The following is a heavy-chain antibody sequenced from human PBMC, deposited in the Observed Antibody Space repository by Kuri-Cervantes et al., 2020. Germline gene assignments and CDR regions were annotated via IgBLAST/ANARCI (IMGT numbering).Heavy chain of an antibody. V-gene: IGHV4-61*01. CDR1: GGSVSSGSYY. D-gene: IGHD3-3*01. J-gene: IGHJ6*03. CDR3: ARDSYYDFWGGYYYYYMDV. Sequence: SETLSLTCTVSGGSVSSGSYYWSWIRQPPGKGLEWIGYIYYSGSTNYNPSLKSRVTISVDTSKNQFSLKLSSVTAADTAVYYCARDSYYDFWGGYYYYYMDVWGKGTTVTVSS. CDR2: IYYSGST.